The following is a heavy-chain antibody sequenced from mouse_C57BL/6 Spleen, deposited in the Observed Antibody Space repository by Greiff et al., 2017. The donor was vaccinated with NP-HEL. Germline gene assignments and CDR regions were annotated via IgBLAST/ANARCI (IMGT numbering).Heavy chain of an antibody. Sequence: QVQLQQPGAELVRPGSSVKLSCKASGYTFTSYWMHWVKQRPIQGLEWIGNIDPSDSETHYNQKFKDKATLTVDKSSSTAYMPLSSLTSEYSAVYYCARYYGSSPYAMDYWGQGTSVTVSS. CDR1: GYTFTSYW. V-gene: IGHV1-52*01. J-gene: IGHJ4*01. CDR2: IDPSDSET. D-gene: IGHD1-1*01. CDR3: ARYYGSSPYAMDY.